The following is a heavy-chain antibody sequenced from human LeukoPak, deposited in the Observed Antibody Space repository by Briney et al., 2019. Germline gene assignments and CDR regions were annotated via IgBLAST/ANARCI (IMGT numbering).Heavy chain of an antibody. CDR3: ARDPYSGSYGADYYYYMDV. V-gene: IGHV3-21*01. CDR1: GFSFSDYN. J-gene: IGHJ6*03. CDR2: ITTTGTYI. Sequence: GGSLRLSCAASGFSFSDYNMNWVCQAPGKALEWVSSITTTGTYIFYGDSVKGRFTISRDNAKSSLYLQMNSLRAEDTAVYYCARDPYSGSYGADYYYYMDVWGKGTTVTISS. D-gene: IGHD1-26*01.